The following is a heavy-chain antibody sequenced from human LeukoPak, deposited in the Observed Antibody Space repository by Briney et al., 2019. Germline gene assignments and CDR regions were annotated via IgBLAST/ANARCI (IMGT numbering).Heavy chain of an antibody. Sequence: PGGSLRLSCAASGYAFNTHGMNWGRQAPGKGPKWVSGIGPSGDTTYYAASVKCRFPISRDNSENTVYLPLNRLRVEDTALYYCEKDIDWLAFADWGQATLVTVPS. CDR1: GYAFNTHG. J-gene: IGHJ4*02. CDR3: EKDIDWLAFAD. V-gene: IGHV3-23*01. CDR2: IGPSGDTT. D-gene: IGHD6-19*01.